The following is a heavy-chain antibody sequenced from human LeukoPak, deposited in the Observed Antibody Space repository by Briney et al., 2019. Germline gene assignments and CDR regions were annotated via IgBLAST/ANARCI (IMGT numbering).Heavy chain of an antibody. D-gene: IGHD4-17*01. CDR1: GFTFSNHT. V-gene: IGHV3-48*04. CDR3: ARPPGRDYGDPIFDY. J-gene: IGHJ4*02. Sequence: PSGGSLRLSCAASGFTFSNHTMNWVRQAPGKGLEWVSYISSSGSTIYYADSVKGRFTISRDNAKNSLYLQMNSLRAEDTAVYYRARPPGRDYGDPIFDYWGQGTLVTVSS. CDR2: ISSSGSTI.